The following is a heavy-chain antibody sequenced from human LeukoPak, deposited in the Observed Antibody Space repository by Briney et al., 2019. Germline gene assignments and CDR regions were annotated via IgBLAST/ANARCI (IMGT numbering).Heavy chain of an antibody. V-gene: IGHV3-74*01. J-gene: IGHJ3*02. CDR1: GFTFSSYW. Sequence: GGSLRLSCAASGFTFSSYWMHWVRQAPGKGLVWVSRINSDGSSTSYADSVKGRFTISRDNAKNSLYLQMNSLRAEDTALHYCAKDMGGSSSWGLYAFDIWGQGTMVTVSS. CDR2: INSDGSST. D-gene: IGHD6-13*01. CDR3: AKDMGGSSSWGLYAFDI.